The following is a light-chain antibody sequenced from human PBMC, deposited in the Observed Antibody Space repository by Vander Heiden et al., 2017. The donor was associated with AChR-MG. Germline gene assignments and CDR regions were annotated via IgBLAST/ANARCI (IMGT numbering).Light chain of an antibody. CDR2: GAS. Sequence: EIVLTQSPGTLSLSPGERATLSCRASQSGSSSYLAWYQQKPGQAPRRLIYGASSRATGIPDRFSGSGSGTDFTLTISRLEPEDFAVYYCQQYGSSPTFGQGTKVEIK. J-gene: IGKJ1*01. CDR3: QQYGSSPT. V-gene: IGKV3-20*01. CDR1: QSGSSSY.